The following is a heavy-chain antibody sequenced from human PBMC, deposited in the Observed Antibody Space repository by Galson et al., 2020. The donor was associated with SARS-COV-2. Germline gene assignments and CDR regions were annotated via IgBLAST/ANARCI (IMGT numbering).Heavy chain of an antibody. V-gene: IGHV2-26*01. CDR2: IFSNDEK. CDR1: EFSLSNARMG. J-gene: IGHJ6*02. Sequence: ESGPTLVKPTETLTLTCTVSEFSLSNARMGVSWIRQPPGKALEWLAHIFSNDEKSYSTSLKSRLTISKDTSKSQVVLTMTNMDPVDTATYYCARTPKEVTIFGVVYYGMDVWGQGTTVTVSS. CDR3: ARTPKEVTIFGVVYYGMDV. D-gene: IGHD3-3*01.